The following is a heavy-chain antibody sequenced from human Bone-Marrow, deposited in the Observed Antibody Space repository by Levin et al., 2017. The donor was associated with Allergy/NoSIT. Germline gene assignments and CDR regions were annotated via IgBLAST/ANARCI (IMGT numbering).Heavy chain of an antibody. V-gene: IGHV7-4-1*02. J-gene: IGHJ4*02. CDR3: ARGHRIAARPGGPGL. CDR2: INTYTGDS. Sequence: GASVKVSCKASGYTFADYIMNWVRQAPGQGLQWMGRINTYTGDSTYAQNFTGRFVFSSDTSVSTAYLQISSLRPEDTAFYYCARGHRIAARPGGPGLWGQGTLVTVSS. D-gene: IGHD6-6*01. CDR1: GYTFADYI.